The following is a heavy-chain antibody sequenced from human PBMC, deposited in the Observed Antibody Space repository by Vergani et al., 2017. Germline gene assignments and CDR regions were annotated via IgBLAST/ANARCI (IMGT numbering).Heavy chain of an antibody. Sequence: QVQLVQSGAEVTKPGSSVKVSCKASGGTFSSYAISWVRQAPGQGLEWMGRIIPIFGTANYAQKFQGRVTITADESTSTAYMELSSLRSEDTAVYYCARAPRDGYTWYYFDYWGQGTLVTVSS. CDR1: GGTFSSYA. CDR3: ARAPRDGYTWYYFDY. J-gene: IGHJ4*02. D-gene: IGHD5-24*01. CDR2: IIPIFGTA. V-gene: IGHV1-69*13.